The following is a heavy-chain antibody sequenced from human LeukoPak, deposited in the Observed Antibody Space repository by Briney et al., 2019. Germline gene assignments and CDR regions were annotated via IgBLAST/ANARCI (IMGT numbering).Heavy chain of an antibody. CDR3: ARGARFGEFLEYYFDY. Sequence: TSETLSLTCAVYGGSFSGYYWSWIRQPPGKGLEWIGEINHSGSTNYNPSLKSRVTISVDTSKNQFSLKLSSVTAADTAVYYCARGARFGEFLEYYFDYWGQGTLVTVSS. CDR1: GGSFSGYY. J-gene: IGHJ4*02. V-gene: IGHV4-34*01. D-gene: IGHD3-10*01. CDR2: INHSGST.